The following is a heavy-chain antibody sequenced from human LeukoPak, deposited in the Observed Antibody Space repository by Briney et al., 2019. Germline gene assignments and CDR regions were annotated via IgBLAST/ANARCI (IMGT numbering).Heavy chain of an antibody. CDR2: ISYDGSNK. Sequence: AGSLRLSCAASGFTFSSYAMHWVRQAPGKGLDWVALISYDGSNKYYADSVKGRFTISRDNSKNTLYLQMNSLRAEDTAVYYCARDPTGGYSYGLLDYWGQGTLVTVSS. CDR1: GFTFSSYA. D-gene: IGHD5-18*01. J-gene: IGHJ4*02. CDR3: ARDPTGGYSYGLLDY. V-gene: IGHV3-30*01.